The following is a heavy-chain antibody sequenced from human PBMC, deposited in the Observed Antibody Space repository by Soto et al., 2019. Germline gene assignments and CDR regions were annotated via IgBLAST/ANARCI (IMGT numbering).Heavy chain of an antibody. CDR3: AKAEYYYGSGSYFVDY. CDR1: GFTFSSYA. J-gene: IGHJ4*02. D-gene: IGHD3-10*01. Sequence: GGSLRLSCAASGFTFSSYAMSWVRQAPGKGLEWVSAISGSGGSTYYADSVKGRFTISRDNSKNTLYLQMNSLRAEDTAVYYCAKAEYYYGSGSYFVDYWGQGTLVTVSS. V-gene: IGHV3-23*01. CDR2: ISGSGGST.